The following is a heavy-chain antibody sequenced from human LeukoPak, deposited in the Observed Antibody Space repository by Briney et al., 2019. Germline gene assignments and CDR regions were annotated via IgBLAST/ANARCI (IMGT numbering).Heavy chain of an antibody. CDR1: GGSISSSNW. CDR3: ASLSEPGDSSGWSS. V-gene: IGHV4-4*02. CDR2: IYHSGST. J-gene: IGHJ4*02. Sequence: PSGTLSLTCAVSGGSISSSNWWSWVRQPPGKGLEWIGEIYHSGSTNYNPSLESRVTISVDKSKNQFSLKLSSVTAADTAVYYCASLSEPGDSSGWSSWGQGTLVTVSS. D-gene: IGHD6-19*01.